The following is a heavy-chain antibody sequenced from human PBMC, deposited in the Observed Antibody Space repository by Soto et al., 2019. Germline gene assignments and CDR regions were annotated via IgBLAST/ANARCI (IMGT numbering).Heavy chain of an antibody. V-gene: IGHV4-59*08. D-gene: IGHD3-3*01. J-gene: IGHJ6*03. CDR2: IYYSGST. CDR3: ARHVYLADFGSGYSYYYYYYMDV. CDR1: GGSISSYY. Sequence: SETLSLTCTVSGGSISSYYWSWIRQPPGKGLEWIGCIYYSGSTNYNPSLKSRVTISVDTSKNQFSLKLSSVTAADTAVYYCARHVYLADFGSGYSYYYYYYMDVRGKRTTDTVSS.